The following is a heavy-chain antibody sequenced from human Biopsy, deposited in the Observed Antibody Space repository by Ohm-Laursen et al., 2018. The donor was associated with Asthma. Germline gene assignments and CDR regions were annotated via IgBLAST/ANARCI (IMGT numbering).Heavy chain of an antibody. CDR3: ARDVMEWYLPAFDF. Sequence: SLRLSCAASGFTFSSYAMHWVRQAPGKGLEWVAVGGSYYDGGLKYYADSVNGRFTVSRDDSKHTLYLQMNSLRPDDTAVYYCARDVMEWYLPAFDFWGQGTLVTVSS. CDR2: GGSYYDGGLK. J-gene: IGHJ4*02. V-gene: IGHV3-30-3*01. CDR1: GFTFSSYA. D-gene: IGHD3-3*01.